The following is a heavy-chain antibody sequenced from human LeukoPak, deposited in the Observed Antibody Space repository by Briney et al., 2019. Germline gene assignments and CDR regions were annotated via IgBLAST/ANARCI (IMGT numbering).Heavy chain of an antibody. D-gene: IGHD6-6*01. CDR2: IIPLFGAP. CDR1: GGSIGSHA. CDR3: TRGMGTRPIHY. Sequence: ASVKVSCKASGGSIGSHAVSWVRQAPGQGLAWMGGIIPLFGAPIYAQNFQDRLTISTDESTNTAYMELRSLTSEDTAFYFCTRGMGTRPIHYWGQGTLVTVSS. J-gene: IGHJ4*02. V-gene: IGHV1-69*05.